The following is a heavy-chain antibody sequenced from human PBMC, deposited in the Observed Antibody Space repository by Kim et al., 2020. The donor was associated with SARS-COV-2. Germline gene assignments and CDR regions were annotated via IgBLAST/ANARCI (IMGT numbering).Heavy chain of an antibody. D-gene: IGHD5-12*01. CDR2: IYPGDSDT. J-gene: IGHJ4*02. V-gene: IGHV5-51*01. Sequence: GESLKISCKGSGYSFTSYWIGWVRQMPGKGLEWMGIIYPGDSDTRYSPSFQGQVTISADKSISTAYLQWSSLKASDTAMYYCARHVGGGWEWLRSSRSYGGNSPFDYWGQGTLVTVSS. CDR1: GYSFTSYW. CDR3: ARHVGGGWEWLRSSRSYGGNSPFDY.